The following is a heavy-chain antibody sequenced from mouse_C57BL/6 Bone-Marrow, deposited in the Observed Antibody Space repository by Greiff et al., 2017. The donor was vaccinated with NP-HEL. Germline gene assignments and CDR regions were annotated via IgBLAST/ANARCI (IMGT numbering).Heavy chain of an antibody. CDR2: IHPSDSDT. D-gene: IGHD1-1*01. V-gene: IGHV1-74*01. J-gene: IGHJ1*03. CDR3: ASQPYYGSSHWYFDV. CDR1: GYTFTSYW. Sequence: QVQLQQPGAELVKPGASVKVSCKASGYTFTSYWMHWVKQRPGQGLEWIGRIHPSDSDTNYNQKFKGKATVTVDKSSSTAYMQLRSLTYEDSAVYYCASQPYYGSSHWYFDVWGTGTTVTVSS.